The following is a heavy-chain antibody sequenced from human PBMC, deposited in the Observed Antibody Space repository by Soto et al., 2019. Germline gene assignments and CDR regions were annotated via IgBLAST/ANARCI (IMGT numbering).Heavy chain of an antibody. D-gene: IGHD5-12*01. J-gene: IGHJ4*02. CDR2: ISSSSSYI. CDR3: ARDGDSDYELFDY. CDR1: GFTFSSYS. Sequence: XGSLRLSCAASGFTFSSYSMNWVRQAPGKGLEWVSSISSSSSYIYYADSVKGRFTISRDNSKNTLYLQMNSLRAEDTAVFYCARDGDSDYELFDYWGQGTLVTVSS. V-gene: IGHV3-21*01.